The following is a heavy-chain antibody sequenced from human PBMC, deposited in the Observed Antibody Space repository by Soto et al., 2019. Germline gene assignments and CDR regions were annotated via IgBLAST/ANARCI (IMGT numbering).Heavy chain of an antibody. Sequence: ASVEVSCKASGYTFTSYAMHWVRQAPGQRLEWMGWINAGNGNTKYSQKFQGRVTITRDTSASTAYMELSSLRSEDTAVYYCARDPSYYDSSGYYYHPPFDYWGQGTLVTVSS. CDR1: GYTFTSYA. D-gene: IGHD3-22*01. CDR3: ARDPSYYDSSGYYYHPPFDY. V-gene: IGHV1-3*01. J-gene: IGHJ4*02. CDR2: INAGNGNT.